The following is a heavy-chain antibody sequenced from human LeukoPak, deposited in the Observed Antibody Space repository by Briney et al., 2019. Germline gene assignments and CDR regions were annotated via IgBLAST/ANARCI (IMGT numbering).Heavy chain of an antibody. CDR3: ARDYDSKYETNWFDP. CDR1: GYTFTGYY. Sequence: ASVKVSCKASGYTFTGYYMHWVRQAPGQGLEWMGWINPNSGGTNYAQKFQGRVTMTRDTSISTAYMELSRLRSDDTAVYYCARDYDSKYETNWFDPWGQGTLVTVSS. D-gene: IGHD4-11*01. J-gene: IGHJ5*02. V-gene: IGHV1-2*02. CDR2: INPNSGGT.